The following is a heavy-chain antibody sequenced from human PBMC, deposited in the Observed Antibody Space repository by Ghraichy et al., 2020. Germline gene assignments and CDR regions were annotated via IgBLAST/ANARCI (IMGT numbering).Heavy chain of an antibody. CDR1: GFIFSNYW. CDR3: ARCAARQVNDF. J-gene: IGHJ4*02. Sequence: GGSLRLSCAASGFIFSNYWMTWVRQAPGKGLEWVANIKQDGRQNFYVDSVKGRFTVSRDNAKNFLYLQMDTLRAEDTAVYYCARCAARQVNDFWGQGTLVTVSS. D-gene: IGHD6-6*01. V-gene: IGHV3-7*01. CDR2: IKQDGRQN.